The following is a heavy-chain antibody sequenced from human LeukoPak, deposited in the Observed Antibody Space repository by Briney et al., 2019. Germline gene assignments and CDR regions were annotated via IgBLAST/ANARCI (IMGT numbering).Heavy chain of an antibody. CDR1: AYTLTGYY. CDR3: AREPGAVAGTEEVFYSDY. CDR2: INPNSGGT. Sequence: SVNLSDKASAYTLTGYYTHWARQATGQGLEWMGWINPNSGGTNYAQKFQGRVTMTRDTSISTAYMELSRLRSDDTAVYYCAREPGAVAGTEEVFYSDYWGQGTLVTVSS. V-gene: IGHV1-2*02. D-gene: IGHD6-19*01. J-gene: IGHJ4*02.